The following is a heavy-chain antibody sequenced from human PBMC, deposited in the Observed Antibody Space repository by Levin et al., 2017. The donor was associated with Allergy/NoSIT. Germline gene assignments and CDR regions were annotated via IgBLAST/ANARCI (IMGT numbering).Heavy chain of an antibody. V-gene: IGHV3-30*18. D-gene: IGHD3-16*01. J-gene: IGHJ3*01. CDR1: GFTFSSYG. CDR3: AKGFGIREDRGDDAFDL. Sequence: GGSLRLSCAASGFTFSSYGMHWVRQAPGKGLEWVAVISYDGSNKYFVDFFPCRFTISRDNSKNTLYLQMNSLRAEDTAVYYCAKGFGIREDRGDDAFDLWGQWTMVTVSS. CDR2: ISYDGSNK.